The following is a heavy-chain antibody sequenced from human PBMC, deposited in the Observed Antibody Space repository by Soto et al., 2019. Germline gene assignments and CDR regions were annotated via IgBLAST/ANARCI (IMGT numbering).Heavy chain of an antibody. J-gene: IGHJ6*02. CDR3: ARPNRITVAGTRWNYYYGMDV. D-gene: IGHD6-19*01. CDR1: VGSISSITYN. Sequence: PWETLSFPCTVSVGSISSITYNWGGIRQHPGQGLEEIGTMYYRWITYYNPHINSRVTISVETSKNQFSLKQSSVTASDTAVYYCARPNRITVAGTRWNYYYGMDVWGQGTTVTVSS. V-gene: IGHV4-39*01. CDR2: MYYRWIT.